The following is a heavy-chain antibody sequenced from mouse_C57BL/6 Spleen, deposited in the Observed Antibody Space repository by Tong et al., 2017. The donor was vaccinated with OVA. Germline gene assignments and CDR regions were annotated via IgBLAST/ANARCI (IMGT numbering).Heavy chain of an antibody. Sequence: EVQLQESGGDLVKPGGSLKLSCAASGFTFSSYAMSWVRQTPEKRLEWVATISDGGSYTYYPDNVKGRFTISRDNAKNNLYMQMSQLKSEDTAMYYCARDQGDYHYAMDYWGQGTSVTVSS. CDR2: ISDGGSYT. CDR3: ARDQGDYHYAMDY. J-gene: IGHJ4*01. V-gene: IGHV5-4*01. D-gene: IGHD2-4*01. CDR1: GFTFSSYA.